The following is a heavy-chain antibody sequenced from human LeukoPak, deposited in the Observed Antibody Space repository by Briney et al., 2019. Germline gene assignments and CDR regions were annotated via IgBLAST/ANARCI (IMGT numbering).Heavy chain of an antibody. CDR3: ASHRLYYHYMDV. V-gene: IGHV4-34*01. CDR2: INPGGST. CDR1: GGSFKRYY. Sequence: SETLSLTCAVYGGSFKRYYWSWIRQPPAKGLEWIGEINPGGSTNYNASLKGRVAISADTSKNQFSLELSSVTAADTAVYYCASHRLYYHYMDVWGKGTTVTVSS. J-gene: IGHJ6*03.